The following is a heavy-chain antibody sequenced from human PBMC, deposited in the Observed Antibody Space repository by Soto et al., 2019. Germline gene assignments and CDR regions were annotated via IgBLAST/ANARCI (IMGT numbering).Heavy chain of an antibody. V-gene: IGHV1-69*02. CDR1: GGTFSSYT. J-gene: IGHJ2*01. CDR2: IIPLLGIA. CDR3: ARDGGGVVVPAADWYFDL. Sequence: QVQLVQSGAEVKKPGSSVKVSCKASGGTFSSYTISWVRQAPGQGLEWMGRIIPLLGIANYAQKFQGRVTITADKPTSTAYMELSSLGSEDTAVYYCARDGGGVVVPAADWYFDLWGRGTLVTVSS. D-gene: IGHD2-2*01.